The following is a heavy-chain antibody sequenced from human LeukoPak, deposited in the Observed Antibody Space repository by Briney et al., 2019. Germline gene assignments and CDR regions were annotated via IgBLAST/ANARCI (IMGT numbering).Heavy chain of an antibody. CDR3: AKTVGASNAFDI. D-gene: IGHD1-26*01. J-gene: IGHJ3*02. V-gene: IGHV4-39*01. CDR1: TFSSYA. CDR2: IYFSGTT. Sequence: TFSSYAMSWIRQPPGKGLEWIGIIYFSGTTYYNPSLKSRVTISVDTSKNQFSLKLSSVAAADTAVYHCAKTVGASNAFDIWGQGTMVTVSS.